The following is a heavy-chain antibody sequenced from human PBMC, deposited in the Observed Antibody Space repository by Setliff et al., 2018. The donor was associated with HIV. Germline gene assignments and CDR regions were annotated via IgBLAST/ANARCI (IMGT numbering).Heavy chain of an antibody. J-gene: IGHJ4*02. CDR3: AKVPDYYDSGDY. D-gene: IGHD3-16*01. CDR2: IKQDGSEK. CDR1: GFTFSSYW. Sequence: HPGGSLRLSCAASGFTFSSYWMSWVRQAPGKGLEWVANIKQDGSEKYYVDSVKGRFTISRDNAKNTLHLQMNSLRPGDTGLYYCAKVPDYYDSGDYWGQGTLVTVSS. V-gene: IGHV3-7*03.